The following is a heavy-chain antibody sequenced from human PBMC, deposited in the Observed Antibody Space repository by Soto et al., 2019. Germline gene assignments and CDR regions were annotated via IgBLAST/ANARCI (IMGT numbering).Heavy chain of an antibody. D-gene: IGHD6-13*01. CDR2: IRSKAYGGTT. CDR3: TRATRWGYSSSWKLYYFDY. V-gene: IGHV3-49*03. J-gene: IGHJ4*01. Sequence: GGSLRLSCTPYAFTFGDYAMSWFRQAPGKGLEWVGFIRSKAYGGTTEYAASVKGRFTITRDDSKSIAYMQMNSLKTEDTAVYYCTRATRWGYSSSWKLYYFDYWGQGTLVTVSS. CDR1: AFTFGDYA.